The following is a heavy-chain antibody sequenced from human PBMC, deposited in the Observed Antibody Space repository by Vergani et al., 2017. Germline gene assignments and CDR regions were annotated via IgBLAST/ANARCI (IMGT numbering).Heavy chain of an antibody. D-gene: IGHD3-16*02. V-gene: IGHV1-2*04. CDR2: INPNSGGT. Sequence: QVQLVQSGAEVKKPGASVKVSCKASGYTFTGYYMHWVRQAPGQGLEWMGWINPNSGGTNYAQKFQGWVTMTRDTSISTAYMGLSRLRSDATAVYYCARGNYDYVWGSYQSLRKNWFEPWGQGTLVTVSS. CDR1: GYTFTGYY. J-gene: IGHJ5*02. CDR3: ARGNYDYVWGSYQSLRKNWFEP.